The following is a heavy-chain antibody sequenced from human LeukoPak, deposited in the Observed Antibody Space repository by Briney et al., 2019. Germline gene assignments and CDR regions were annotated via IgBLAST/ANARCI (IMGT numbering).Heavy chain of an antibody. Sequence: QPGGSLRLSCAASGFTFSSYGMHWVRQAPGKGLEWVAVISYDGSNKYYADSVKGRFTISRDNSKNTLYLQMNSLRVEDTAVYYCAKRWSGYLGDYWGQGTLVTVSS. CDR1: GFTFSSYG. CDR2: ISYDGSNK. D-gene: IGHD3-3*01. J-gene: IGHJ4*02. V-gene: IGHV3-30*18. CDR3: AKRWSGYLGDY.